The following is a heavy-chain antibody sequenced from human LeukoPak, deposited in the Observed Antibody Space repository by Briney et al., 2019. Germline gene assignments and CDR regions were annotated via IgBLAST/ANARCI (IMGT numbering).Heavy chain of an antibody. J-gene: IGHJ4*02. D-gene: IGHD6-13*01. CDR1: GGSVSNNNYY. V-gene: IGHV4-39*01. Sequence: SETLSLTCTVSGGSVSNNNYYWRWIRQPPGKGLEWIGSLSYSGSTYYNPSLKSRVTISVDTSKNQFSLKVSSVTAVDTAVYYCARVLAAAAHFDYWGQGTLVTVSS. CDR2: LSYSGST. CDR3: ARVLAAAAHFDY.